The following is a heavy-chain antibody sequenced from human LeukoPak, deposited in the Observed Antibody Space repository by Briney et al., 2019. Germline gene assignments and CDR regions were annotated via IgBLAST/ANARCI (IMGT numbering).Heavy chain of an antibody. D-gene: IGHD5-24*01. CDR1: GGSISNKNVY. Sequence: SETLSLTCTVSGGSISNKNVYWCWIRQPPGKGLEWVGSIYFTGSTYYHPSLESRVTISVDTSKNQLSLKVSSVTAADTAVYHCAKSRGRGSFDPWGQGTLVIVSS. CDR2: IYFTGST. V-gene: IGHV4-39*01. J-gene: IGHJ5*02. CDR3: AKSRGRGSFDP.